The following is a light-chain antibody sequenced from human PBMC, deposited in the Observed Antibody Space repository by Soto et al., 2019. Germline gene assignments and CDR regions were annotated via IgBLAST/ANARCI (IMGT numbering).Light chain of an antibody. V-gene: IGKV3-11*01. CDR2: EAS. CDR3: QQRYDSWT. CDR1: QSVSNY. J-gene: IGKJ1*01. Sequence: EIVLTQSPATLSLSPGERVTLSCRASQSVSNYLDWYQQKPGQAPRLLISEASNRATGIAARFSGSGSGTDFTLTISSLEPEDFAVYYCQQRYDSWTFGQGTKVDI.